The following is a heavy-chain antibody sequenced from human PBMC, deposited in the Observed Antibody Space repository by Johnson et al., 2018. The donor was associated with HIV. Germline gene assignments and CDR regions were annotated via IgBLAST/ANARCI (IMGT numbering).Heavy chain of an antibody. CDR2: LSYDGSNK. D-gene: IGHD2-21*01. CDR1: GFTFGSYA. V-gene: IGHV3-30*04. J-gene: IGHJ3*02. CDR3: AKVPEGDDDAFDI. Sequence: QVQLVESGGGVVQPGRSLRLSCAASGFTFGSYAMHWVRQAPGKGLEWVAFLSYDGSNKYYADSVKGRFTISRDNSKNTLYLQMNSLRAEDTAVYYCAKVPEGDDDAFDIWGQGTMVTVSS.